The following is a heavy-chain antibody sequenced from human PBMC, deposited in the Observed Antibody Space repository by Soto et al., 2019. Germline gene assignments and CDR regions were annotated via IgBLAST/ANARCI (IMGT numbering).Heavy chain of an antibody. CDR3: ARDLTGDSSGYSQGLDY. CDR2: ISYDGSNK. Sequence: QVQLVESGGGVVQPGRSLRLSCAASGFTFSSYARHWVRQAPGKGLEWVAVISYDGSNKYYADSVMGRLTISRDNSKNTLYLQMNSLRAEDTAVYYCARDLTGDSSGYSQGLDYWGQGTLVTVSS. D-gene: IGHD3-22*01. J-gene: IGHJ4*02. V-gene: IGHV3-30-3*01. CDR1: GFTFSSYA.